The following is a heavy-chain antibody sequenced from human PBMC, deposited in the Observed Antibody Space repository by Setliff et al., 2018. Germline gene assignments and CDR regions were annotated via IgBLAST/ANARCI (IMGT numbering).Heavy chain of an antibody. CDR2: IQTGGST. Sequence: SETLSLTCTVSGGSIRNYYWSWIRQPPGKGLEWIGYIQTGGSTNYNPSLKTRVTISVDTSKNQFSLKLSSVTAADTAVYYCAKGTSYFSDSSGYYYDGLTPSGYMDVWGKGTTVTVSS. CDR3: AKGTSYFSDSSGYYYDGLTPSGYMDV. D-gene: IGHD3-22*01. V-gene: IGHV4-4*08. CDR1: GGSIRNYY. J-gene: IGHJ6*03.